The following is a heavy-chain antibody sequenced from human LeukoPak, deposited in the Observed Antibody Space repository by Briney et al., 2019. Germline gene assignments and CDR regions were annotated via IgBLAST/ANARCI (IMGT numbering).Heavy chain of an antibody. J-gene: IGHJ4*02. Sequence: PGGSLRLSCAASGFTFSSYWMSWVRQAPGKGLEWVANIKQDGSEKYYVDSEKGRFTISRDNAKNSLYLQMNSLRAEDTAVYYCARDDSSGYYDYWGQGTLVTVSS. D-gene: IGHD3-22*01. V-gene: IGHV3-7*01. CDR1: GFTFSSYW. CDR3: ARDDSSGYYDY. CDR2: IKQDGSEK.